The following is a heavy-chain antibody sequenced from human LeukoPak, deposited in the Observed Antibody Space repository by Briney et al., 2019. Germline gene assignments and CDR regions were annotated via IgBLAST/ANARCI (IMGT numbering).Heavy chain of an antibody. Sequence: GGSLRLSCAASEFTFSSYGMSWVRQAPGRGLEWVSSISGSGGSTQYADSVQGRFAISRDNSKNVLYLQMNSLRAEDTAVYFCARDPNGDYIGTFDMWGRGTMVSVSS. CDR3: ARDPNGDYIGTFDM. CDR2: ISGSGGST. D-gene: IGHD4-17*01. CDR1: EFTFSSYG. J-gene: IGHJ3*02. V-gene: IGHV3-23*01.